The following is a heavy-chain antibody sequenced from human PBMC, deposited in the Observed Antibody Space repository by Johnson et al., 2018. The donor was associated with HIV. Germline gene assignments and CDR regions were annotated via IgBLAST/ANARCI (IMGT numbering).Heavy chain of an antibody. CDR1: GFTFSSYW. J-gene: IGHJ3*02. Sequence: VQLVESGGGLVQPGGSLRLSCAASGFTFSSYWMSWVRQAPGKGLEWVANIKQDGSEKYYADSVKGRFTISRDNAKNSLYLQMNSLRAEDTALYYCAKDMGGCSGGSCYLKGAFDIWGQGTMVTVSS. D-gene: IGHD2-15*01. CDR2: IKQDGSEK. CDR3: AKDMGGCSGGSCYLKGAFDI. V-gene: IGHV3-7*03.